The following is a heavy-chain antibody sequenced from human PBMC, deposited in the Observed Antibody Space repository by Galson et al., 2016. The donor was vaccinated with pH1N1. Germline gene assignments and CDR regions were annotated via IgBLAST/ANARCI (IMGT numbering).Heavy chain of an antibody. D-gene: IGHD6-19*01. V-gene: IGHV4-38-2*01. CDR2: VYQSGRT. J-gene: IGHJ3*01. CDR3: ATITSGWFLPDAFDV. Sequence: SETLSLTCGVSSYSVNSDYYWGWIRQPPGRGLEWIASVYQSGRTHYSPSLRSRLTISLDASKSHFSLRLTSVTAADTAVYYCATITSGWFLPDAFDVWGHGTMVTVSS. CDR1: SYSVNSDYY.